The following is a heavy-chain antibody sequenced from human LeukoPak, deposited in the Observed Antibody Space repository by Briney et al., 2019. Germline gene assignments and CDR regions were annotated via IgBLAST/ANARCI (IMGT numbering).Heavy chain of an antibody. CDR1: GFTFSSYA. J-gene: IGHJ4*02. CDR2: ISYDGSNK. V-gene: IGHV3-30*04. CDR3: ARVDDYGELAFDY. D-gene: IGHD4-17*01. Sequence: PGRSLRLSCAASGFTFSSYAMHWVRQAPGKGLEWVAVISYDGSNKYYADSVKGRFTISRDNSKNTLYLQMNSLRAEDTAVYYCARVDDYGELAFDYWGREPWSPSPQ.